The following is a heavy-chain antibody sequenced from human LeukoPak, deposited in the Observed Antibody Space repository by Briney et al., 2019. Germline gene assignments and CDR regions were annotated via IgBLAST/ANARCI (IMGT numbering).Heavy chain of an antibody. J-gene: IGHJ6*02. Sequence: GGSLRLSCEASGFTFSSYSMNWVRQAPGKGLEWVSSISSSSSYIYYADSVKGRFTISRDNAKNSLYLQMNSLRAEDTAVYYCARGAYYYYGMDVWGQGTTVTVSS. CDR2: ISSSSSYI. CDR3: ARGAYYYYGMDV. CDR1: GFTFSSYS. V-gene: IGHV3-21*01.